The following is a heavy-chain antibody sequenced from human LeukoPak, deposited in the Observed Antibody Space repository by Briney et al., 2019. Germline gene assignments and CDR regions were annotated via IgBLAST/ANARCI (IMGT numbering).Heavy chain of an antibody. D-gene: IGHD3-22*01. CDR1: GFTFSSYA. CDR2: ISGNGGST. J-gene: IGHJ4*02. Sequence: PGGSLRLSCAASGFTFSSYAMSWVRQAPGKGLEWVSAISGNGGSTYYADSVKGRFTISRDNSKNTLYLQMNSLRAEDTAVYYCAKDVEYYYDSSGHDYWGQGTLVTVSS. V-gene: IGHV3-23*01. CDR3: AKDVEYYYDSSGHDY.